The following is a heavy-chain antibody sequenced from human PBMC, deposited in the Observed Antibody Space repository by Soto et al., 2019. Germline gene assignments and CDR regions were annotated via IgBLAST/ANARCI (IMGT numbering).Heavy chain of an antibody. D-gene: IGHD3-3*01. V-gene: IGHV1-3*01. CDR3: ARGAFRRITIYGVVYYGIDV. J-gene: IGHJ6*02. CDR2: DNAGNGDT. CDR1: GYTFNRYA. Sequence: ASLKVYCKTSGYTFNRYAIHWVRQAPGQMLEWMGWDNAGNGDTKYSQKFQGTVTISRDTFANTAYMELSSLRSEDTAVYYCARGAFRRITIYGVVYYGIDVWGQGTTVTVS.